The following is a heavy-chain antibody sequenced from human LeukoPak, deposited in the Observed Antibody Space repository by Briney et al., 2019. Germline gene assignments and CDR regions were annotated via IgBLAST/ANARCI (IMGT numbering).Heavy chain of an antibody. CDR3: ASGVWFGELAPEYFQH. Sequence: PSETLSLTCTVSGGSISSGGYYWSWIRQPPGKGLEWIGYIYHSGSTYYNPSLKSRVTISVDRSKNQFSLKLSSVTAADTAVCYCASGVWFGELAPEYFQHWGQGTLVTVSS. CDR1: GGSISSGGYY. D-gene: IGHD3-10*01. J-gene: IGHJ1*01. CDR2: IYHSGST. V-gene: IGHV4-30-2*01.